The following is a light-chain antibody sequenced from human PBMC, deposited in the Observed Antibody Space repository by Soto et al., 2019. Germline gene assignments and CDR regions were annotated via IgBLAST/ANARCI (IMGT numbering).Light chain of an antibody. CDR1: QNIGKY. CDR3: QQSYSTPGT. CDR2: ATS. V-gene: IGKV1-39*01. Sequence: GDRVTLTCRASQNIGKYLSWHQQKPGKAPKLLIYATSSLQSGVPSRFSGYGSGTEFTLTISSLQPEDFATYYCQQSYSTPGTFGQGTKVEIK. J-gene: IGKJ1*01.